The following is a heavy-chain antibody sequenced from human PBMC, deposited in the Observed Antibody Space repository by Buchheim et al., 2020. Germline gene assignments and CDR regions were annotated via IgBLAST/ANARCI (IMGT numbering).Heavy chain of an antibody. D-gene: IGHD5-24*01. Sequence: QVQLVESGGGVVQPGRSLRLSCAASGFTFSSYGMHWVRQAPGKGLEWVAVIWYDGSNKYYADSVKGRFTISRDNSKNTLYLQMNSLRAEDTAVYYCARKGVDGWYDYYMDVWGKGTT. V-gene: IGHV3-33*01. CDR2: IWYDGSNK. CDR1: GFTFSSYG. J-gene: IGHJ6*03. CDR3: ARKGVDGWYDYYMDV.